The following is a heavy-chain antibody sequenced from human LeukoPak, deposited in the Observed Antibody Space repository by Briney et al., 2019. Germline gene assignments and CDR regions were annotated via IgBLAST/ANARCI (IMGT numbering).Heavy chain of an antibody. D-gene: IGHD3-3*01. V-gene: IGHV3-11*04. CDR1: GFTFSDYY. J-gene: IGHJ4*02. Sequence: GGSLRLSCAASGFTFSDYYMSWMRQAPGKGLEWVSYISSSGSTIYYADSVKGRFTISRDNAKNSLYLQMNSLRAEDTAVYHCAREAILRFLEWSPDYWGQGTLVTVSS. CDR2: ISSSGSTI. CDR3: AREAILRFLEWSPDY.